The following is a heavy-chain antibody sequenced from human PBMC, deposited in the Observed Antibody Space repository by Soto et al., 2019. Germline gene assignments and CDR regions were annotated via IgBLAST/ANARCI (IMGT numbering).Heavy chain of an antibody. Sequence: LILSCAASGFTFGEYAMHWVRRPPGKGLEWVASITWNSDMIGYADSVKGRFTISRDNGENSLYLQMSSLRREDTDLYYCAKVGYAYGFRALDGWGLGTTVTVSS. CDR3: AKVGYAYGFRALDG. D-gene: IGHD3-16*01. CDR2: ITWNSDMI. CDR1: GFTFGEYA. V-gene: IGHV3-9*01. J-gene: IGHJ6*02.